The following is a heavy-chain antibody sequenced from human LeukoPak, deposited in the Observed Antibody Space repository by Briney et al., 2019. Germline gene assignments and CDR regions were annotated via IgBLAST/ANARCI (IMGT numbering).Heavy chain of an antibody. CDR3: AKDRVDGSGSQFDS. V-gene: IGHV3-23*01. CDR2: ISGSGALT. D-gene: IGHD3-10*01. CDR1: GFTFNNHA. Sequence: GGSVRLSCAASGFTFNNHAMIWVRQAPGKGLEWVSSISGSGALTYYGDSVKGRFTISRDNAIDTLYLQMNSLRADDTAVYYCAKDRVDGSGSQFDSWGQGNLVIVSS. J-gene: IGHJ4*02.